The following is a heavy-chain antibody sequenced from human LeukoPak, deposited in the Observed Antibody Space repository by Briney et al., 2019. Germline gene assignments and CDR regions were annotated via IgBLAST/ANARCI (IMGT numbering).Heavy chain of an antibody. CDR2: MNPNSGNT. CDR1: GYTFTNYD. J-gene: IGHJ4*02. CDR3: ARGIGSTTVTTLEYYFDY. D-gene: IGHD4-17*01. V-gene: IGHV1-8*01. Sequence: ASVKVSCKASGYTFTNYDINWVRQATVQGLEWMGWMNPNSGNTGYAQKFQGRVSMTRNTSISTAYMELSSLRSEDTAVYYCARGIGSTTVTTLEYYFDYWGQGTLVTVSS.